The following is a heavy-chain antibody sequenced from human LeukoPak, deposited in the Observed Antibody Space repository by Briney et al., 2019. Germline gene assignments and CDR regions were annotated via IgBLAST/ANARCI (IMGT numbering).Heavy chain of an antibody. D-gene: IGHD6-19*01. CDR1: GGSFSGYY. CDR2: INHSGST. Sequence: SETLSLTCAVYGGSFSGYYWSWIRQPPGKGLEWIGEINHSGSTNYNPSLKSRVTISVDTSKNQFSLKLSSVTAADTAVYYCARVTGHSSGWYNWFDPWGQGTLVTVSS. J-gene: IGHJ5*02. V-gene: IGHV4-34*01. CDR3: ARVTGHSSGWYNWFDP.